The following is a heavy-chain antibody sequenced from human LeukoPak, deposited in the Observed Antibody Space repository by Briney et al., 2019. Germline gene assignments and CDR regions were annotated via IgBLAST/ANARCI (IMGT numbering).Heavy chain of an antibody. J-gene: IGHJ4*02. CDR2: MNPNSGNT. V-gene: IGHV1-8*01. CDR1: GYTFTSYD. D-gene: IGHD4-17*01. Sequence: ASVKVSCKASGYTFTSYDINWVRQATGQGLEWMGWMNPNSGNTGYAQKFQGRVTMTRNTSISTAYMELSSLRSEDTAVYYCASALQDDYGDCFGWGQGTLVTVSS. CDR3: ASALQDDYGDCFG.